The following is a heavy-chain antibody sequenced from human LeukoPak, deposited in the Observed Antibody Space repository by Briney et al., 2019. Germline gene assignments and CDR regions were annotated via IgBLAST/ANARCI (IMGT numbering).Heavy chain of an antibody. CDR1: GFTFSSYE. Sequence: PGGSLRLSCAASGFTFSSYEMNWVRQAPGKGLEWVSYISSSGSTIYYADSVKGRFTISRDNAKNSLYLQMNSLRAKDTAVYYCARDAGPRGAFDIWSQGTMVTVSS. CDR2: ISSSGSTI. CDR3: ARDAGPRGAFDI. J-gene: IGHJ3*02. V-gene: IGHV3-48*03.